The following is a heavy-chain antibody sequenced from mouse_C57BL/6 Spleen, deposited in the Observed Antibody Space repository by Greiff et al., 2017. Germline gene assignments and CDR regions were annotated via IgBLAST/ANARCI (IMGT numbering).Heavy chain of an antibody. J-gene: IGHJ3*01. CDR2: ILPSDSDT. Sequence: QVQLQQPGAELVKPGASLKVSCTASGYTFTSYWMHWVKQRPGQGLEWIGRILPSDSDTNSNHNFKGKATLTVDKSSSPAYMQLSSMTSEDSAVYYCARETAQASFAYWGQGTLVTVSA. CDR3: ARETAQASFAY. D-gene: IGHD3-2*02. V-gene: IGHV1-74*01. CDR1: GYTFTSYW.